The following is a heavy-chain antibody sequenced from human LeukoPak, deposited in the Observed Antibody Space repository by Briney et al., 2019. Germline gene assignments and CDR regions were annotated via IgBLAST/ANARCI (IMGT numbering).Heavy chain of an antibody. CDR2: IYTSGST. V-gene: IGHV4-4*07. CDR3: ARDCLFRSSQDY. J-gene: IGHJ4*02. CDR1: GGSISSYY. D-gene: IGHD1-26*01. Sequence: SETLSLTCTVSGGSISSYYWSWIRQPAGKGLEWIGRIYTSGSTNYNPSLKSRVTMSVDTSKNQSSLKLSSVTAADTAVYYCARDCLFRSSQDYWGQGTLVTVSS.